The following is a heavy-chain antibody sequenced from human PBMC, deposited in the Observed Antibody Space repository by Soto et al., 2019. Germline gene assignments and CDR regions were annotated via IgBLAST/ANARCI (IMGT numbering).Heavy chain of an antibody. J-gene: IGHJ4*02. CDR1: GGSISSSNW. V-gene: IGHV4-4*02. Sequence: QVQLQESGPGLVKPSGTLSLTCAVSGGSISSSNWWSWVRQPPGKGLEWIGEIYDSGSTNYNQSLKRRLTISVAKSKNPFSLKLRSVPAADTAVYYCARCPQNVGSGWTPIDYWGQGTLVTVSS. D-gene: IGHD6-19*01. CDR3: ARCPQNVGSGWTPIDY. CDR2: IYDSGST.